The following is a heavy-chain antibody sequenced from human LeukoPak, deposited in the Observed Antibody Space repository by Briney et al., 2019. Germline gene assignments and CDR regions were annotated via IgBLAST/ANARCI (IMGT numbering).Heavy chain of an antibody. Sequence: KPSETLSLTCTVSGGSITSYYWSWIRQPAGKGLEWIGRIYTSGSTYYNPSLKSRVTMSVDTSKNQFSLKLSSVTDADTAVYYCARDAYYYDGSGYYVVDYWGQGTLVTVSS. CDR2: IYTSGST. CDR3: ARDAYYYDGSGYYVVDY. D-gene: IGHD3-22*01. CDR1: GGSITSYY. J-gene: IGHJ4*02. V-gene: IGHV4-4*07.